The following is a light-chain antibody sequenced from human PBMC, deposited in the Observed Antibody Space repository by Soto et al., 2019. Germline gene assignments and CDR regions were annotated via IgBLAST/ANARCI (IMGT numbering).Light chain of an antibody. CDR3: QQYGSSPRLT. CDR2: GAS. Sequence: EIVLTQSPGTLSLSPGERATLSCRASQSVSSSYLAWYQQKPGQAPRLLIYGASSRATGIPDRFSGSGSGTDSTLTISRLEPEDFAVNYCQQYGSSPRLTFGGGTKVDIK. V-gene: IGKV3-20*01. CDR1: QSVSSSY. J-gene: IGKJ4*01.